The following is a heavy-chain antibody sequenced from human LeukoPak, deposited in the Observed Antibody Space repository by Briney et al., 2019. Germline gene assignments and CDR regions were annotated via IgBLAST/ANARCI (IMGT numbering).Heavy chain of an antibody. CDR3: ARGHGPRYYYGSGSYYNVRPSPNWFDP. CDR2: IYYSGST. Sequence: SETLSLTCTVSGGSISSSSYYWGWIRQPPGKGLEWIGSIYYSGSTYYNPSLKSRVTISVDTSKNQFSLKLSSVTAADTAVYYCARGHGPRYYYGSGSYYNVRPSPNWFDPWGQGTLVTVSS. CDR1: GGSISSSSYY. J-gene: IGHJ5*02. V-gene: IGHV4-39*01. D-gene: IGHD3-10*01.